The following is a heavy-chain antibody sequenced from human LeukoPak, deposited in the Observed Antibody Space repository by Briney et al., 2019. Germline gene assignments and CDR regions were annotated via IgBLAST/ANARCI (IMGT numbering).Heavy chain of an antibody. J-gene: IGHJ4*02. CDR3: ATGVHGIAAAGDYYFDY. Sequence: SETLSLTCTVSGGSISSYYWSWIRQPPGKGLEWIGYIYYSGSTNYNPSLKSRVTISVVTSKNQFSLKLSSVTAADTAVYYCATGVHGIAAAGDYYFDYWGQGTLVTASS. CDR1: GGSISSYY. CDR2: IYYSGST. V-gene: IGHV4-59*01. D-gene: IGHD6-13*01.